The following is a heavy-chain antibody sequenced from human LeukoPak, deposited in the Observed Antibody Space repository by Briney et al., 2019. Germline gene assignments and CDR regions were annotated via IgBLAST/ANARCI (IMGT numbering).Heavy chain of an antibody. CDR1: GGSISSHY. V-gene: IGHV4-59*11. Sequence: SETLSLTCTVSGGSISSHYWSWIRQPPGKGPEWIGYIYYSGSTNYNPSLKSRVTISVDTSKNQFSLKLSSVTAADTAVYYCARHQTYGSGSYYYYYYMDVWGKGTTVTVSS. D-gene: IGHD3-10*01. CDR3: ARHQTYGSGSYYYYYYMDV. CDR2: IYYSGST. J-gene: IGHJ6*03.